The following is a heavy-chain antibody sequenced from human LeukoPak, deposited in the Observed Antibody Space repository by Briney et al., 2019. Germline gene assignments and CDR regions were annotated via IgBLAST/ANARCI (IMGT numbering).Heavy chain of an antibody. Sequence: GGSLRLSRAASGFTFSSYGMHWVRQAPGKGLEWVAFIRYDGSNKYYADSVKGRFTISRDNSKNTLYLQMNSLRAEDTAVYYCAKGGSIAARTHFDYWGQGTLVTVSS. D-gene: IGHD6-6*01. V-gene: IGHV3-30*02. CDR1: GFTFSSYG. CDR3: AKGGSIAARTHFDY. CDR2: IRYDGSNK. J-gene: IGHJ4*02.